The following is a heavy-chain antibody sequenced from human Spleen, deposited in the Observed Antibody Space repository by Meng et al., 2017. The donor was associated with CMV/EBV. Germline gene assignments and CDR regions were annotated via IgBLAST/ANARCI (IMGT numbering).Heavy chain of an antibody. J-gene: IGHJ4*02. CDR2: IDYSGNK. V-gene: IGHV4-39*07. Sequence: CTVSGGSISNTIYYWAGIRQPPGKGLEWIGSIDYSGNKFYNPSLKSRVTMSLDRSKNQFSLKLNSMSAADTAVYYCARETMILVVDNWGQGTLVTVSS. CDR3: ARETMILVVDN. D-gene: IGHD3-22*01. CDR1: GGSISNTIYY.